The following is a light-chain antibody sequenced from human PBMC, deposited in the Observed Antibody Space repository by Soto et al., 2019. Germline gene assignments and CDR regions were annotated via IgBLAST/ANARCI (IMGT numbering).Light chain of an antibody. J-gene: IGKJ1*01. Sequence: DIQMTQSPSSLSASVGDRVTITCRASQSISNYLNWYQQKPGKAPKFLIYAASSLQSGVPSRFSGSGSGTYFTITISSLQPDDFATYYCQQSHSTRWTFGQGTKVEIK. CDR1: QSISNY. CDR3: QQSHSTRWT. CDR2: AAS. V-gene: IGKV1-39*01.